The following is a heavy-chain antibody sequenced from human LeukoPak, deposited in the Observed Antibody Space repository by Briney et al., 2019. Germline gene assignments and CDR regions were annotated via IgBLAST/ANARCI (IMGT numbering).Heavy chain of an antibody. CDR3: ARRITGTTSDSFDY. CDR1: GFTFSSYG. Sequence: GSLRLSCAASGFTFSSYGMSWVRQAPGKGLEWIGSIDYSGSTYYNPSLKSRVTISVDTSKNQFSLKLRSVTAADTAVYYCARRITGTTSDSFDYWGQGTLVTVSS. V-gene: IGHV4-39*01. CDR2: IDYSGST. D-gene: IGHD1-20*01. J-gene: IGHJ4*02.